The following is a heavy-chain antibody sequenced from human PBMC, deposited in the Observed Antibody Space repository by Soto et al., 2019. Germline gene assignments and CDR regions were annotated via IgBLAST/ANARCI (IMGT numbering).Heavy chain of an antibody. CDR1: GGSISSYY. D-gene: IGHD3-3*01. Sequence: SETLSLTCTVSGGSISSYYWSWIRQPPGKGLEWIGYIYYSGSTNYNPSLKSRVTISVDTSKNQFSLKLSSVTAADTAVYYCARGEWQREDYYDMDVWGKGTTVIVSS. V-gene: IGHV4-59*01. CDR2: IYYSGST. CDR3: ARGEWQREDYYDMDV. J-gene: IGHJ6*03.